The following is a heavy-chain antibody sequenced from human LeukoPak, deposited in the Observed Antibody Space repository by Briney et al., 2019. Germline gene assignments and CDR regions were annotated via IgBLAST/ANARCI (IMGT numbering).Heavy chain of an antibody. V-gene: IGHV3-33*01. Sequence: GGSLRLSCAASGFTFSSYGMHWVRQAPGKGLEWVAVIWYDGSNKYYADSVKGRFTISRDNSKNTLYLQMNSLRAEDTAVYYCAGDGSVWNRAGLTLVDYWGQGTLVTVSS. D-gene: IGHD1-1*01. CDR3: AGDGSVWNRAGLTLVDY. J-gene: IGHJ4*02. CDR1: GFTFSSYG. CDR2: IWYDGSNK.